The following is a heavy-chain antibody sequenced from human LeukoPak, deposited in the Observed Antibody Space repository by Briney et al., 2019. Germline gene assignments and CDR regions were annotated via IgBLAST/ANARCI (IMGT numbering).Heavy chain of an antibody. CDR2: ISAYNGNT. CDR1: GYTFTSYG. D-gene: IGHD3-10*01. J-gene: IGHJ4*02. V-gene: IGHV1-18*01. CDR3: ARVDGSGSYYKMRYFDY. Sequence: ASVKVSFKASGYTFTSYGISWVRQAPGQGLEWMGWISAYNGNTNYAQKLQGRVTMTTDTSTSTAYMELRSLRSDDTAVYYCARVDGSGSYYKMRYFDYWGQGTLVTVSS.